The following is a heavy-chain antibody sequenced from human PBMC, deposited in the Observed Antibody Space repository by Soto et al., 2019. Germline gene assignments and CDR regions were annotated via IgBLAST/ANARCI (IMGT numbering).Heavy chain of an antibody. Sequence: TLSLTCTVSGDSISSGGYYWSWIRQHPGKGLEWIGYIYDNGGAYYSPSLKSRLTMSMDRANDHFSLNLTSVTAADTAVYFCARGHYYYGMDVWGQGITVTVSS. CDR3: ARGHYYYGMDV. CDR1: GDSISSGGYY. J-gene: IGHJ6*02. V-gene: IGHV4-31*03. CDR2: IYDNGGA.